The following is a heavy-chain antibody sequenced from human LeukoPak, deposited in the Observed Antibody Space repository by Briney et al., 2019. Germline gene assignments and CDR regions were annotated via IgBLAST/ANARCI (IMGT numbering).Heavy chain of an antibody. J-gene: IGHJ4*02. D-gene: IGHD6-19*01. V-gene: IGHV1-18*01. CDR1: GYTFTSYG. CDR3: ARDVVPQQWLVRYFDY. CDR2: ISAYNGNT. Sequence: ASVKVSCKASGYTFTSYGISWVRQAPGQGLEWMGWISAYNGNTNYAQKLQGRVTMTTDTSTSTAYMELRSLRSDDTAVYYCARDVVPQQWLVRYFDYWGQGTLVTVSS.